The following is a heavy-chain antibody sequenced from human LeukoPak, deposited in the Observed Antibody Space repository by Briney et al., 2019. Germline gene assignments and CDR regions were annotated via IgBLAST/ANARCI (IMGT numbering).Heavy chain of an antibody. CDR3: ARDSTYYYESGSSGPHYFDN. V-gene: IGHV3-30*01. Sequence: GGPLRLSCAASGFTFSSYAMYWVRQAPGKGLEWVSIISSGGSYEYYADSVKGRFTISRDNSKNTLFLQLNSLRAEDTALYYCARDSTYYYESGSSGPHYFDNWGQGTLVTVSS. CDR1: GFTFSSYA. CDR2: ISSGGSYE. J-gene: IGHJ4*02. D-gene: IGHD3-10*01.